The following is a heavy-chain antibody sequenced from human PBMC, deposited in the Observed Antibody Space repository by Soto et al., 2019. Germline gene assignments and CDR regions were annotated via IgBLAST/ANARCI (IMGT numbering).Heavy chain of an antibody. D-gene: IGHD3-3*01. CDR3: AKNLHLFTYYDFWSGYPTDDYYYYYGMDV. J-gene: IGHJ6*02. CDR2: ISGSGGST. V-gene: IGHV3-23*01. CDR1: GFTFSSYA. Sequence: GGSLRLSCAASGFTFSSYAMSCVRQAPGKGLEWVSAISGSGGSTYYADSVKGRFTISRDNSKDTLYLQMNSLRAEDTAVYYCAKNLHLFTYYDFWSGYPTDDYYYYYGMDVWGQGTTVTV.